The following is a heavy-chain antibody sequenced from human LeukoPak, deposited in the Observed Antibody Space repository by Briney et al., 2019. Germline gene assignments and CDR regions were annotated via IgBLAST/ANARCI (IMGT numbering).Heavy chain of an antibody. CDR1: GYTFTGYY. J-gene: IGHJ4*02. Sequence: ASVKVSCKASGYTFTGYYMHWVRQAPGQGLEWMGWINPNSGGTNYAQKFQGWVTMTRDTSISTAYMELSRLRSDDTAVYYCARGIVATILDFDYWGQGTLVTVSS. V-gene: IGHV1-2*04. CDR3: ARGIVATILDFDY. CDR2: INPNSGGT. D-gene: IGHD5-12*01.